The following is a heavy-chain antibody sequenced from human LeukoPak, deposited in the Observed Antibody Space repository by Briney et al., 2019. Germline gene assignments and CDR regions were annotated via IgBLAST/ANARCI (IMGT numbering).Heavy chain of an antibody. CDR1: GFTVSNFW. Sequence: PGGSLRLSCAASGFTVSNFWMHWVRQAPGQGLVWVSRINSDGTSTNYADSVKGRLTISRDNTKNTLYLQMNSLTVEDTAVYYCARETWSRGGDAFDIWGRGTMVTVFS. J-gene: IGHJ3*02. CDR2: INSDGTST. V-gene: IGHV3-74*01. D-gene: IGHD3-10*01. CDR3: ARETWSRGGDAFDI.